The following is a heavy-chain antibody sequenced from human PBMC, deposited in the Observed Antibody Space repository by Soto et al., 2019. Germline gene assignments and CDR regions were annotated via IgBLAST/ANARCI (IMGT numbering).Heavy chain of an antibody. CDR3: VKDGAKEYRYNYSYSSFDS. CDR1: GGTFSSYA. D-gene: IGHD5-18*01. J-gene: IGHJ5*01. CDR2: IIPIFGTG. Sequence: QVQLVQAGAEVKKPQSSVKVSCTASGGTFSSYAISGVRQAPGQGLEWVGGIIPIFGTGSYAQKLPGIVTVPAYKSTFTAERELNSLMTELTAEDSVVKDGAKEYRYNYSYSSFDSWGQGTLVTVSS. V-gene: IGHV1-69*06.